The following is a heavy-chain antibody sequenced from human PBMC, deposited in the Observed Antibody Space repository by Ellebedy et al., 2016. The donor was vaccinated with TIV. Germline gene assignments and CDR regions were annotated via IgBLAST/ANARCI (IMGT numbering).Heavy chain of an antibody. CDR1: GFTFSNYD. D-gene: IGHD4-23*01. Sequence: PGGSLRLSCVASGFTFSNYDMHWVRQAPGKGLEWVTVTSYDGSAKYYADSVKGRFTISRDNSKDTLFLQMNSLRAEDTAIYFCARDPVGVGPAFDVWGQGTMVTVSS. CDR2: TSYDGSAK. J-gene: IGHJ3*01. CDR3: ARDPVGVGPAFDV. V-gene: IGHV3-30*03.